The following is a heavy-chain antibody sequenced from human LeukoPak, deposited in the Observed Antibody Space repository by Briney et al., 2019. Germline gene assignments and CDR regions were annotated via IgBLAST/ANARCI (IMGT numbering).Heavy chain of an antibody. D-gene: IGHD1-26*01. Sequence: GESLRLSCAASGFTFDDYGFSWVRQAPGKGLEGVCDLNWNGGGTGYADSVKGRFTVSRDNAKNTVYLQMNSLTADDSALYYCARERIGGSLDYWGQGTLVTVSS. CDR3: ARERIGGSLDY. CDR1: GFTFDDYG. V-gene: IGHV3-20*04. CDR2: LNWNGGGT. J-gene: IGHJ4*02.